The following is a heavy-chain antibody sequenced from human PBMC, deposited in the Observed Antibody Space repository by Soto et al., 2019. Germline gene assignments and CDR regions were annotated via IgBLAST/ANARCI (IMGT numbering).Heavy chain of an antibody. CDR1: GFTFSNAW. V-gene: IGHV3-15*01. CDR2: IKSKTDGGTT. Sequence: RLSCAASGFTFSNAWMSWVRQAPGKGLEWVGRIKSKTDGGTTDYAAPVKGRFTISRDDSKNTLYLQMNSLKTEDTAVYYCTTDQGGNSDPFPFDYWGQGTLVTVSS. D-gene: IGHD2-21*02. CDR3: TTDQGGNSDPFPFDY. J-gene: IGHJ4*02.